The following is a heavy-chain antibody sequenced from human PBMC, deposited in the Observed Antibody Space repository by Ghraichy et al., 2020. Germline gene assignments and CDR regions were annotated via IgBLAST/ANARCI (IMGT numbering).Heavy chain of an antibody. J-gene: IGHJ4*02. CDR2: ISSSGAGI. D-gene: IGHD2-15*01. V-gene: IGHV3-48*01. CDR1: GFTFNIYS. Sequence: GESLNISCAASGFTFNIYSMNWVRQAPGKGLEWLSYISSSGAGIVYADSVKGRFAISRDNAKSSLYLEMNSLGAEDTAVYFCAREVGWHPDYWGQGTQVTVSP. CDR3: AREVGWHPDY.